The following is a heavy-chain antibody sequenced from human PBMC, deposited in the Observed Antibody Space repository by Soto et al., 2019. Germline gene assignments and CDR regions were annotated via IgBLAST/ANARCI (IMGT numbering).Heavy chain of an antibody. J-gene: IGHJ6*03. D-gene: IGHD4-17*01. CDR3: ARVRSSYYYMDV. Sequence: GASVKVSCKASGYTFTSYDINWVRQATGQGLEWMGWMNPNSGNTGYAQKFQGRVTMTRNTSISTAYMELSSLRSEDTAVYYCARVRSSYYYMDVWGKGTTVTVSS. CDR1: GYTFTSYD. CDR2: MNPNSGNT. V-gene: IGHV1-8*01.